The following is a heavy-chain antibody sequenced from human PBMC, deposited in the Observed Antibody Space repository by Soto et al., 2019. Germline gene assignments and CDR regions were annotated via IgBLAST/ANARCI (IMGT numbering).Heavy chain of an antibody. V-gene: IGHV3-53*01. D-gene: IGHD3-16*01. CDR3: ASQSTYTFDY. Sequence: EVQLVESGGGLIQPGGSLRLSCAASEFTVSSNHMSWVRQAPGKGLEWVSVIYSGGSTYYADSVKGRFTISRDHSENTLYLQMKSLRAEDTAFYYCASQSTYTFDYWGQGTLVTVSS. CDR1: EFTVSSNH. J-gene: IGHJ4*02. CDR2: IYSGGST.